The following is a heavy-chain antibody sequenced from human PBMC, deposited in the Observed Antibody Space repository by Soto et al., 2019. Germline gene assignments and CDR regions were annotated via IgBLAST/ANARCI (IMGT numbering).Heavy chain of an antibody. V-gene: IGHV3-9*02. CDR3: VKDQTAGGLDC. D-gene: IGHD2-21*02. CDR1: GFTSNDHA. J-gene: IGHJ4*02. Sequence: EMQLVESGGGLVQPGGSLRLSCAASGFTSNDHAMHWIRQVPGKGLEWVSSIYWHGDRIDYADSVKGRFTISRDNAKNSLYLQMNSLRPEDTALYYCVKDQTAGGLDCWGQGTLVTVSS. CDR2: IYWHGDRI.